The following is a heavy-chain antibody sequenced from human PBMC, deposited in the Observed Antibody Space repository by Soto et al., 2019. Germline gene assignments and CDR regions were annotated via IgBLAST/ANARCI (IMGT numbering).Heavy chain of an antibody. Sequence: PGGSLRLSCAASGFTFSSYAMSWVRQAPGKGLEWVSAISGSGGSTYYADSVKGRFTISRDNSKNTLYLQMNSLRAEDTAVFYFAKVPGDSSGYHPFDYWGQGTLVTVSS. J-gene: IGHJ4*02. CDR1: GFTFSSYA. D-gene: IGHD3-22*01. CDR3: AKVPGDSSGYHPFDY. V-gene: IGHV3-23*01. CDR2: ISGSGGST.